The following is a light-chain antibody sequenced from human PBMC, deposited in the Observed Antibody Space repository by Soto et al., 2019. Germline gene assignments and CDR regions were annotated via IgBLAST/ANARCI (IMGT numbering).Light chain of an antibody. CDR2: DAS. J-gene: IGKJ4*01. CDR1: QSVSSSY. Sequence: EIVLTQSPGTLCLSPGERATLSCRASQSVSSSYLAWYQQKPGQAPRLLIYDASSRATGIPDRFSGSGSGTDFTLTISRLEPEDFAVYYCQQYGSSLLTFGGGTKVEIK. CDR3: QQYGSSLLT. V-gene: IGKV3-20*01.